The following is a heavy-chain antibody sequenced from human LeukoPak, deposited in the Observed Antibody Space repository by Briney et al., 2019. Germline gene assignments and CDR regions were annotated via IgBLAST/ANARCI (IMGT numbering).Heavy chain of an antibody. J-gene: IGHJ4*02. D-gene: IGHD6-19*01. CDR2: IRYSGRT. V-gene: IGHV4-59*01. CDR3: ARIPDVSGWPFDY. CDR1: DGSINSDF. Sequence: SETLSLTCTASDGSINSDFWTWIRPPSGKGLEWIGYIRYSGRTSYNPSLKSRVSISIDTSKNLFSLKLRSVTTADTAIYYCARIPDVSGWPFDYWGQGTLVTVSS.